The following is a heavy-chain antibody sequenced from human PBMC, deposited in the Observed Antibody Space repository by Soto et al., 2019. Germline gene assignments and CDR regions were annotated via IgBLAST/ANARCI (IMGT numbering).Heavy chain of an antibody. CDR3: ARTSHYDYIWGSYRDP. CDR2: ISAYNGNT. D-gene: IGHD3-16*02. J-gene: IGHJ5*02. Sequence: ASVKVSCKASGYTFTSYGISWVRQAPGQGLEWMGWISAYNGNTNYAQKLQGRVTMTTDTSTSTAYMELRSLRSDDTAVYYCARTSHYDYIWGSYRDPWGQGTLVTVSS. CDR1: GYTFTSYG. V-gene: IGHV1-18*01.